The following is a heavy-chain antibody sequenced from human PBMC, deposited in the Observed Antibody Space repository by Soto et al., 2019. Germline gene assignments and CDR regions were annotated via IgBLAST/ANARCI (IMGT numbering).Heavy chain of an antibody. V-gene: IGHV1-2*02. CDR1: GNTITGYN. D-gene: IGHD2-15*01. J-gene: IGHJ5*02. Sequence: QVQLVQTGAEVKKPGASVKVSCKASGNTITGYNTHWVRQAPGQGLEWMGWINPNSGGTNYAQKFEGRVTMSRDTSISTAYMELSRLRSDDTAVYYCARLRDIDWFDPWGQGNLVTVSS. CDR3: ARLRDIDWFDP. CDR2: INPNSGGT.